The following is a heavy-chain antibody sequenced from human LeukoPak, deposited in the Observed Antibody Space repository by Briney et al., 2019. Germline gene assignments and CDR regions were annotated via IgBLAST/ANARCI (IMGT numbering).Heavy chain of an antibody. CDR2: ISYDGSNK. V-gene: IGHV3-30-3*01. CDR1: GFTFSSYA. J-gene: IGHJ5*02. D-gene: IGHD4-17*01. CDR3: ARSDLGYGDYGWFDP. Sequence: GGSLRLSCAASGFTFSSYAMHWVRQAPGKGLEWVAVISYDGSNKYYADSVKGRFTIPRDNSKNTLYLQMNSLRAEDTAVYYCARSDLGYGDYGWFDPWGQGTLVTVSS.